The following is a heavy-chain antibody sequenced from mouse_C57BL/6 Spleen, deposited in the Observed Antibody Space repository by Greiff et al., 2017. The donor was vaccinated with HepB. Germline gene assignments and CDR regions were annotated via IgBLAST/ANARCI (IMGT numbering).Heavy chain of an antibody. J-gene: IGHJ2*01. CDR3: AYYDYDGGAFDD. CDR2: INPNNGGT. V-gene: IGHV1-22*01. D-gene: IGHD2-4*01. Sequence: VQLQQSGPELVKPGASVKMSCKASGYTFTDYNMHWVKQSHGKSLEWIGYINPNNGGTSYNQKFKGKATLTVNKSSSTAYMELRSLTSEDSAVYYCAYYDYDGGAFDDWGQGTTLTVSS. CDR1: GYTFTDYN.